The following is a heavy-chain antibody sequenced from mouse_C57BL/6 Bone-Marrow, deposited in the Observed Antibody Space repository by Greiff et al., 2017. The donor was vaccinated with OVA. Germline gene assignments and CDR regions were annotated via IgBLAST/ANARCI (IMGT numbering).Heavy chain of an antibody. D-gene: IGHD2-5*01. CDR1: GFTFSSYG. V-gene: IGHV5-6*01. CDR2: ISSGGSYT. J-gene: IGHJ3*01. CDR3: ARLYSNYVGWFAY. Sequence: EVQLVESGGDLVKPGGSLKLSCAASGFTFSSYGMSWVRQTPDKRLEWVATISSGGSYTYYPDSVKGRFTISRDNAKNTRYLQMSSLKSEDTAMYYCARLYSNYVGWFAYWGQGTLVTVSA.